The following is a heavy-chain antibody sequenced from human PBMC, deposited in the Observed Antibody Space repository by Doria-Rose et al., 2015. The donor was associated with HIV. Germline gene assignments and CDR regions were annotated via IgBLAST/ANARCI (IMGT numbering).Heavy chain of an antibody. J-gene: IGHJ5*02. D-gene: IGHD6-13*01. Sequence: QVQLVQSGAEVKKPGASVKVSCKASGCTFTGYYMHWVRLAPGQGLEWMGWINPNSGGTNYARNFQGRVTMTRDTSISTAYMDLSRLTSDDTAVYYCATGRIYSSSEYNCFDPWGQGTLVTVSS. CDR1: GCTFTGYY. V-gene: IGHV1-2*02. CDR2: INPNSGGT. CDR3: ATGRIYSSSEYNCFDP.